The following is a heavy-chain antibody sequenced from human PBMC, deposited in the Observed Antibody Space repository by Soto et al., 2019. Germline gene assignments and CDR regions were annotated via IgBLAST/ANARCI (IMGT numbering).Heavy chain of an antibody. J-gene: IGHJ4*02. V-gene: IGHV3-30*18. CDR1: GFTFSNYG. CDR2: ISDDGRNK. CDR3: AKDLKAFWSGLDY. D-gene: IGHD3-3*01. Sequence: PGGSLRLSCAASGFTFSNYGMHWVRQAPGKGLEWVAVISDDGRNKYYVDSVKGRFTISRDNSKNTLYLQMNSLRGDDTAVFYCAKDLKAFWSGLDYWGQGTLVTVSS.